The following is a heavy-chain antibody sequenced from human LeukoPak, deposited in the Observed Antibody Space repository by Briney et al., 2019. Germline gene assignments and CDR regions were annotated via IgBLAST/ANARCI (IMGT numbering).Heavy chain of an antibody. CDR2: IYPGDSDT. V-gene: IGHV5-51*01. Sequence: GESLKISCKGSGYSFTSYWIGWVRQMPGKGLEWMGIIYPGDSDTRYSPSFQGQVTISADKSISTAYLQWSSLKASDTAMYYCARHGNGYCSGGSCVPGKIDYWGQGTLVTVSS. CDR1: GYSFTSYW. D-gene: IGHD2-15*01. CDR3: ARHGNGYCSGGSCVPGKIDY. J-gene: IGHJ4*02.